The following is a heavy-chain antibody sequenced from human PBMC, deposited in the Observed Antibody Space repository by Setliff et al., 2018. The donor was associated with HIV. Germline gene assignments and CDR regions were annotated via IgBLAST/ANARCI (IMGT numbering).Heavy chain of an antibody. Sequence: ASVKVSCKASTFTLNGYFLHWVRQAPGQGLEWMGWINPDSGGTNYAPKFQGRVTMTRDTSISTVYMELRRLKPNDAAVYYCAGGEIYGVMTFDHWGQGTLVTVSS. V-gene: IGHV1-2*02. D-gene: IGHD3-10*01. CDR2: INPDSGGT. J-gene: IGHJ5*02. CDR3: AGGEIYGVMTFDH. CDR1: TFTLNGYF.